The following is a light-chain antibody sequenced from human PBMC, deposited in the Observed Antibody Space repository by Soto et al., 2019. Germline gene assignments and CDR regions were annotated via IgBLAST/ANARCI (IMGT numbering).Light chain of an antibody. CDR2: DAS. Sequence: EVVLTQSPATLSLSPGDRAALSCKASQSVHNYLAWYQKKPGQAPRLLIYDASSRATGIPDRFSGGGSGTDFTLTISRLEPEDFAVYYCQQFSSYPLTFGGGTKVDIK. CDR3: QQFSSYPLT. V-gene: IGKV3-20*01. J-gene: IGKJ4*01. CDR1: QSVHNY.